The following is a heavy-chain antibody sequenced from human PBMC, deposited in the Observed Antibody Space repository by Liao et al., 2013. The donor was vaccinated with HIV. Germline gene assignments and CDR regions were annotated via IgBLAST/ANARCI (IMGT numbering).Heavy chain of an antibody. CDR3: AGTYYYDSSGYCLDY. D-gene: IGHD3-22*01. CDR1: GGSISSADYY. V-gene: IGHV4-30-4*08. CDR2: IYYSGST. Sequence: QVQLQESGPGLVKPSQTLSLTCTVSGGSISSADYYWSWIRQPPGKGLEWIGYIYYSGSTNYNPSLKSRVTISVDTSKNQFSLKLSSVTAADTAVYYCAGTYYYDSSGYCLDYWGQGTLVTVSS. J-gene: IGHJ4*02.